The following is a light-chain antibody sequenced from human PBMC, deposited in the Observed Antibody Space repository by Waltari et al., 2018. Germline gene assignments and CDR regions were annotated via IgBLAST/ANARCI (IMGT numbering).Light chain of an antibody. CDR2: RAS. Sequence: DIQLTQSPSTLSASVGDRVTITCRASQSITNWLAWDQQKPGKAPKLLIYRASNLESGVPSRFSDSGSGTEFTLTISSLQPDDCATDYGKQDDNYWTFGQGTKVEIK. CDR1: QSITNW. CDR3: KQDDNYWT. V-gene: IGKV1-5*03. J-gene: IGKJ1*01.